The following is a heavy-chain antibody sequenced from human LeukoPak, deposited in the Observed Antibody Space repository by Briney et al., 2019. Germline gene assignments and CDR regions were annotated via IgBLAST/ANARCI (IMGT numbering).Heavy chain of an antibody. CDR1: GGTFSNYA. Sequence: ASVKVSCKASGGTFSNYAISWVRQAPGQGLEWMGGIIPIFGTANYAQKFQGRVTMTRDTSTSTVYMELSSLRSEDTAVYYCARVKSYYYDTSDKDAFDIWGQGTMVTVSS. J-gene: IGHJ3*02. D-gene: IGHD3-22*01. CDR3: ARVKSYYYDTSDKDAFDI. V-gene: IGHV1-69*05. CDR2: IIPIFGTA.